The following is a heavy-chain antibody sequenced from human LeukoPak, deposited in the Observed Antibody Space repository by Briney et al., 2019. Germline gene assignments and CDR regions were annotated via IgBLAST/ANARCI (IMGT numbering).Heavy chain of an antibody. CDR3: PRHQERGSSSSVLDY. CDR2: IYTSGST. J-gene: IGHJ4*02. CDR1: GGSISSYY. Sequence: PSETLSLTCTVSGGSISSYYWSWMRQPAGKGLEWIGRIYTSGSTNYNPSLKSRVTMSVDTSKNQFSLKLSSVSAADTAEYYCPRHQERGSSSSVLDYLRQGSIVTVSS. V-gene: IGHV4-4*07. D-gene: IGHD6-13*01.